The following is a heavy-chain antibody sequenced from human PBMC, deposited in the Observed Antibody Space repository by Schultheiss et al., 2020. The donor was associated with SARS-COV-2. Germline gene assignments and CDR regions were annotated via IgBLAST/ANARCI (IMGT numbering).Heavy chain of an antibody. CDR2: IYYSGST. CDR1: GGSISSYY. V-gene: IGHV4-59*01. CDR3: ARDWDIVVVPATPLY. Sequence: SETLSLTCTVSGGSISSYYWSWIRQPPGKGLEWIGSIYYSGSTNYNPSLKSRVTISVDTSKNQFSLKLSSVTAADTAVYYCARDWDIVVVPATPLYWGQGTLVTVSS. J-gene: IGHJ4*02. D-gene: IGHD2-2*01.